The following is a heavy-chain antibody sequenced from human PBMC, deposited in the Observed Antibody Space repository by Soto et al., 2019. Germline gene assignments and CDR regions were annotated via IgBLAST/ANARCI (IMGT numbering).Heavy chain of an antibody. J-gene: IGHJ4*02. V-gene: IGHV3-23*01. CDR3: AKDPSIAAAGPGSDFHFDY. CDR2: ISGSGGST. CDR1: GFTFSSYA. Sequence: EVQLLESGGGLVQPGGSLRLSCAASGFTFSSYAMSWVRQAPGKGLEWVSAISGSGGSTYYADSVKGRFTISRDNSKNTLYLQMNSLRAEDTAVYYCAKDPSIAAAGPGSDFHFDYWGQGTLVTVSS. D-gene: IGHD6-13*01.